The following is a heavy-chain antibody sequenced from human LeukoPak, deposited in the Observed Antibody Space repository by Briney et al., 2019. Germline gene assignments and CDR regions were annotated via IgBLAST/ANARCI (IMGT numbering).Heavy chain of an antibody. CDR2: ISSSSSYI. V-gene: IGHV3-21*01. J-gene: IGHJ6*03. CDR3: ARARYSGSYYEDYYYMDV. CDR1: GFTFSSYS. Sequence: GGSLRLSCAASGFTFSSYSMNWVRQAPGKGLEWVSSISSSSSYIYYADSVKGRFTISRDNAMDSLYLQLNSLRAEDTAVYYCARARYSGSYYEDYYYMDVWGKGTTVTVSS. D-gene: IGHD1-26*01.